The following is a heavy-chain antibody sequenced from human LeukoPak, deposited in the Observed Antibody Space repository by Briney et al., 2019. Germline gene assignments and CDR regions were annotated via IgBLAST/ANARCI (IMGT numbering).Heavy chain of an antibody. Sequence: PSETLSLTCTVSGGSISSYYWSWIRQPPGKGLEWIGYIYSSGSTNYNPSLKSRVTISVDTSKNQFSLKLSSVTAADTAVYYCARRRIAAAGTDKYFQHWGQGTLVTVSS. D-gene: IGHD6-13*01. J-gene: IGHJ1*01. V-gene: IGHV4-59*12. CDR2: IYSSGST. CDR1: GGSISSYY. CDR3: ARRRIAAAGTDKYFQH.